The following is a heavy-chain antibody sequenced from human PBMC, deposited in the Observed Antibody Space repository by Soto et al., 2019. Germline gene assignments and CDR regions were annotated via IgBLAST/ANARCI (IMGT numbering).Heavy chain of an antibody. CDR1: GFTFRSYA. V-gene: IGHV3-23*01. CDR3: AKDERVQLWFY. Sequence: LRLSCAASGFTFRSYAMSWVRQAPGKGLEWVSAISGSGGSTYYADSVKGRFTISRDNSKNTLYLQMSSLRAEDTAVYYCAKDERVQLWFYWGQGTLVTVSS. CDR2: ISGSGGST. J-gene: IGHJ4*02. D-gene: IGHD5-18*01.